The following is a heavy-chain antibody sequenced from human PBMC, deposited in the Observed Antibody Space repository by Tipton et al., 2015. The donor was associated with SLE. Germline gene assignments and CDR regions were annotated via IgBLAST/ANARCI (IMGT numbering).Heavy chain of an antibody. CDR3: ASRLVWCSGGSCSDL. J-gene: IGHJ5*02. D-gene: IGHD2-15*01. Sequence: TLSLTCTVSGGSISSDNSYWSWVRQPAGKGLEWIGHIYTSGSTNYNPSLKSRVTISIDTSRNQFSLSLASVTAADTAVYYCASRLVWCSGGSCSDLWGQGTLVTVSS. CDR2: IYTSGST. CDR1: GGSISSDNSY. V-gene: IGHV4-61*09.